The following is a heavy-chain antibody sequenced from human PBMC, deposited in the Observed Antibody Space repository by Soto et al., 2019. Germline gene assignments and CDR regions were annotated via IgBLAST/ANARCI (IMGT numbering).Heavy chain of an antibody. CDR1: GFTFSSYA. D-gene: IGHD5-18*01. J-gene: IGHJ4*02. CDR3: AKDGYSYRYPSYFDY. V-gene: IGHV3-23*01. CDR2: ISGSGGGT. Sequence: EVQLLDSGGGLVQPGGSLRLSCAAYGFTFSSYAMSWVRQAPGKGLEWVSGISGSGGGTYYADSVKGRLTISRDNSKNTLYLQMNSLRAEDTAVYYCAKDGYSYRYPSYFDYWGQGTLVTVSS.